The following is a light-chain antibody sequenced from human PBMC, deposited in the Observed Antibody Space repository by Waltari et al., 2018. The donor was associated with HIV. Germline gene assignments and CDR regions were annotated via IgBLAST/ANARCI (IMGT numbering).Light chain of an antibody. V-gene: IGLV1-44*01. CDR3: AAWDDSLNGWV. Sequence: QSVLTQPPSASGTPGQRVSISCSGGRSNLGSNTVTWYQELPGTAPKLIIYVNNQRPSGVPDRFSAFKSGTSASLAISGLQSEDEATYYCAAWDDSLNGWVFGGGTKLTVL. CDR1: RSNLGSNT. CDR2: VNN. J-gene: IGLJ3*02.